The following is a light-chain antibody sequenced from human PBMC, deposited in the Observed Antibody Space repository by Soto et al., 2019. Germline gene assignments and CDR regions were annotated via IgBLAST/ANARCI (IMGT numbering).Light chain of an antibody. Sequence: QSGLTQDRSVSRSPGQSVTISCLGTGSDVGGYNYVSWYQQHPGKAPQLMIYDVTKRPSGVPDRFSGSKSGNTASLTISGLQAEDEADYYCCSYAGSNLHYVFGLGTKVTVL. CDR2: DVT. V-gene: IGLV2-11*01. CDR1: GSDVGGYNY. CDR3: CSYAGSNLHYV. J-gene: IGLJ1*01.